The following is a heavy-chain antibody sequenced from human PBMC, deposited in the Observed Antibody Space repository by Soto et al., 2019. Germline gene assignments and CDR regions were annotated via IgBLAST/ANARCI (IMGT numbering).Heavy chain of an antibody. D-gene: IGHD4-4*01. V-gene: IGHV4-59*01. CDR2: VFDTGMI. Sequence: QVQLQQSGPGLMKPSEILSLTCTVSGDSLSSSYWSWFRQPPGKGLECIGSVFDTGMINYNPSHKSRVTISMDTSKNQFSLNLISVTAADTAVYYCAKGAGRDGYSTAWGQGTLVTVSS. CDR1: GDSLSSSY. J-gene: IGHJ5*02. CDR3: AKGAGRDGYSTA.